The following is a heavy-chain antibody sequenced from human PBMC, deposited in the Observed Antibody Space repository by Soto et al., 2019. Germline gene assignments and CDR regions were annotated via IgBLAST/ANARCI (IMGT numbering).Heavy chain of an antibody. CDR2: IYHSGST. Sequence: QVQLQESGPGLVKPSGTLSLTCAVSGGSISSNNWWSWVRQPPGKGLEWIGEIYHSGSTNYNPSLKRRVTISVDKSKNQFSLKLSSVTAADTAVYYCARGGPTVTTFPTWGQGTLVTVSS. V-gene: IGHV4-4*02. CDR1: GGSISSNNW. CDR3: ARGGPTVTTFPT. D-gene: IGHD4-17*01. J-gene: IGHJ5*02.